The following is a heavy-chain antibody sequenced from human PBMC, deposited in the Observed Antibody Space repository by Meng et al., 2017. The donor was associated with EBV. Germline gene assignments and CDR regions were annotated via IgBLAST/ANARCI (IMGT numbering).Heavy chain of an antibody. CDR3: ARGDYTNYPRWFDS. J-gene: IGHJ5*01. Sequence: VQLQESGPGLGKPSETMSLTRTISGGSVNNESYYWGWIRQPPGKGLEYIGYIYYTGSTNYNSSLKSRVTISLDKSKNQFSLKLTSLTAADTAIYYCARGDYTNYPRWFDSWGQGTLVNVSS. CDR1: GGSVNNESYY. CDR2: IYYTGST. V-gene: IGHV4-61*01. D-gene: IGHD4-11*01.